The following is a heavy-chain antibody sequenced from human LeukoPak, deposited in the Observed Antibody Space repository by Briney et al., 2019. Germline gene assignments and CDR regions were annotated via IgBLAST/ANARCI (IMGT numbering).Heavy chain of an antibody. Sequence: GGSLRLSCAASGFTLSSYPMNWVRQAPGKGLEWVSSISSSSSYIYYADSVKGRFTISRDNAKNSLYLQMNSLRAEDTAVYYCARESSGYDPALDYWGQGTLVTVSS. V-gene: IGHV3-21*01. CDR3: ARESSGYDPALDY. J-gene: IGHJ4*02. CDR2: ISSSSSYI. CDR1: GFTLSSYP. D-gene: IGHD5-12*01.